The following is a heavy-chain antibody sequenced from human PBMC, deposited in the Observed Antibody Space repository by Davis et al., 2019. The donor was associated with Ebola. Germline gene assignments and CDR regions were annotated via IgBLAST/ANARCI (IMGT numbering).Heavy chain of an antibody. D-gene: IGHD2-15*01. CDR3: ARGPSRYCSGGSCRSYGMDV. V-gene: IGHV4-34*01. Sequence: WIGEINHSGSTNYNPSLKSRVTISVDTSKNQFSLKLSSVTAADTAVYYCARGPSRYCSGGSCRSYGMDVWGQGTTVTVSS. J-gene: IGHJ6*02. CDR2: INHSGST.